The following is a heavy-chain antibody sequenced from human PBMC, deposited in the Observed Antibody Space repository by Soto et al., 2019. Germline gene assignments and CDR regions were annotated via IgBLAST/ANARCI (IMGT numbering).Heavy chain of an antibody. J-gene: IGHJ4*02. CDR2: ISSSSSYT. Sequence: GGSLRLSCAVSGFTFNSYSMNWVRQAPGKGLEWVSYISSSSSYTNYADSVKGRFTISRGNAKNSLYLQMNSLRAEDTAVYYCARAHRDYDILTGYYIDYWGQGTLVTVS. V-gene: IGHV3-21*04. D-gene: IGHD3-9*01. CDR3: ARAHRDYDILTGYYIDY. CDR1: GFTFNSYS.